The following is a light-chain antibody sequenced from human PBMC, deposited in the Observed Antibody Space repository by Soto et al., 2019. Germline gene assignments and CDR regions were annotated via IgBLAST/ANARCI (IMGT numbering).Light chain of an antibody. J-gene: IGKJ4*01. CDR3: QQYEDVALT. CDR2: DAS. Sequence: DLQMTQSPSSLSASVGDRVTITCQASQDISNYLNWYQQKPGKAPKLLIFDASNVETGVPSRFSGSGSGTHFTFTSRSLQAEDIATYYGQQYEDVALTFGGGTKVEI. V-gene: IGKV1-33*01. CDR1: QDISNY.